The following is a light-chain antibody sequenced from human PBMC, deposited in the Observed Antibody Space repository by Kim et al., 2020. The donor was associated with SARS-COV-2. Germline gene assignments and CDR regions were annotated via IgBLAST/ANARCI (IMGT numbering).Light chain of an antibody. Sequence: QSALTQPASVSGSPGQSITISCTGTSSEVGVYTSVSWYQQHPGKAPKLMIYDVRNRPSGVSNRFSASKSGNTASLTISGLQAEDEADYYCSSYTNSSYVFGTGTKVTVL. V-gene: IGLV2-14*03. CDR2: DVR. CDR1: SSEVGVYTS. CDR3: SSYTNSSYV. J-gene: IGLJ1*01.